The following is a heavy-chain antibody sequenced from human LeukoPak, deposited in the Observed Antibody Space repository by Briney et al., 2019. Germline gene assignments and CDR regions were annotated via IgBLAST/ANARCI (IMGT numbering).Heavy chain of an antibody. CDR1: GGSISSYS. V-gene: IGHV4-59*01. CDR2: IYYTGST. CDR3: ARVWDREVKYFDY. Sequence: SETLSLTCTVSGGSISSYSWTWIRQPPGKGLECIGYIYYTGSTSYNPSLQSRVTMSVDTSKNQFSLKLSSVTAADTAVYYCARVWDREVKYFDYWGQGTLVTVSS. D-gene: IGHD1-26*01. J-gene: IGHJ4*02.